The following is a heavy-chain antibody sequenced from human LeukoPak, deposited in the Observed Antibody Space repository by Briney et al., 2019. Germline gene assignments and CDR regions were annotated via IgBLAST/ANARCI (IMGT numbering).Heavy chain of an antibody. Sequence: GGSLRLSCAASGFTFSSYWMHWVRQAPGKGLEWVGLIASEAYGGTTEYAASVRGRFTISRDDSKNIAYLQMNSLKIEDTAVYFCTREVERGGSYWGGDSWGRGTLVTVSS. J-gene: IGHJ4*02. CDR1: GFTFSSYW. CDR3: TREVERGGSYWGGDS. CDR2: IASEAYGGTT. V-gene: IGHV3-49*04. D-gene: IGHD7-27*01.